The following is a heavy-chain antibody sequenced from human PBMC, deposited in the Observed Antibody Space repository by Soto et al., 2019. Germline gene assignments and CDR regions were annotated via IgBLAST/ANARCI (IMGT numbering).Heavy chain of an antibody. CDR1: GGSISSGDYY. CDR2: IYYSGIT. V-gene: IGHV4-30-4*01. D-gene: IGHD3-22*01. CDR3: ARDPGYYYDSSGYPYGMDV. Sequence: SEPRSRTCTVSGGSISSGDYYWIWIRQPPGKVLDGIGYIYYSGITYYNPSLKSRVTISVDTSKNQFSLKLSSVTAADTAVYYCARDPGYYYDSSGYPYGMDVWGQGTTVTVSS. J-gene: IGHJ6*02.